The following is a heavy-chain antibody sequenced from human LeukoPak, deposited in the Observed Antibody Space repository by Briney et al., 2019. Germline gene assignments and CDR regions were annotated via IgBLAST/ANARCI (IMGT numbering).Heavy chain of an antibody. CDR3: AKEIVGAPTPGAY. J-gene: IGHJ4*02. CDR2: VHKSGNT. Sequence: SETLSLTCAVSTDSITSNWWSWVRQPPGKGLEWIGEVHKSGNTNYYPSLQSRVTISIDKSKNQIALELTSVTAADTAVYYCAKEIVGAPTPGAYWGQGILATVSS. CDR1: TDSITSNW. D-gene: IGHD1-26*01. V-gene: IGHV4-4*02.